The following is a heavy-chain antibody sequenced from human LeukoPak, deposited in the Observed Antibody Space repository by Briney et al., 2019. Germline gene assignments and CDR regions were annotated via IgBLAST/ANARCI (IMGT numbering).Heavy chain of an antibody. CDR2: FYTSGST. CDR1: GGSISNYY. J-gene: IGHJ6*03. CDR3: AREKIGTGTVLGKDYYYMDV. Sequence: SETLSLTCTVSGGSISNYYWNWIRQPAGKGLEWIGHFYTSGSTNYNPSLKSRVTMSIDTSKNQFSLKLSSVTAADTAMYYCAREKIGTGTVLGKDYYYMDVWGKGTTVTVSS. D-gene: IGHD3-16*01. V-gene: IGHV4-4*07.